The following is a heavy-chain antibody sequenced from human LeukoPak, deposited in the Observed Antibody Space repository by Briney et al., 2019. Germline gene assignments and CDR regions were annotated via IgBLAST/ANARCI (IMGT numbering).Heavy chain of an antibody. CDR3: ARDLGRSPHYYYGVDV. Sequence: SGGSLRLSCAASGFTFSSYSMNWVRQAPGKGLEWVSYISSSSSTIYYADSVKGRFTISRDNSKNTLYLQMGSLRPEDMAVYYCARDLGRSPHYYYGVDVWGQGTTVTVSS. J-gene: IGHJ6*02. CDR2: ISSSSSTI. V-gene: IGHV3-48*01. CDR1: GFTFSSYS.